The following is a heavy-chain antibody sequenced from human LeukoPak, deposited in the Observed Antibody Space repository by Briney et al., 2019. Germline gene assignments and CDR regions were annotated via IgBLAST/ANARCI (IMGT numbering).Heavy chain of an antibody. CDR1: GVSISSSNSY. D-gene: IGHD3/OR15-3a*01. J-gene: IGHJ4*02. Sequence: SETLSLTCTVSGVSISSSNSYWGWIRQPPGKGLEWIGSIYYSGNTYYNASLKSRVTISIDTSKNQFSLKPTSVTAADTAVYYCARQTGSGLFILPGGQGTLVTVSS. CDR2: IYYSGNT. V-gene: IGHV4-39*01. CDR3: ARQTGSGLFILP.